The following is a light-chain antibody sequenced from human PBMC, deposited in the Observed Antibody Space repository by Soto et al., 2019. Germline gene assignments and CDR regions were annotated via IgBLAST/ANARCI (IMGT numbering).Light chain of an antibody. Sequence: IQMTQSPSSVSASIGDRVTLTCRASQDVRSWLDWYQQKPWQAPKLLIHAASKLQSGVPSRFSGSGSGTDFTRTISNLQPDDFGTYYWLQLDDFPLTFVPGTRVDI. CDR1: QDVRSW. V-gene: IGKV1-12*01. CDR2: AAS. CDR3: LQLDDFPLT. J-gene: IGKJ3*01.